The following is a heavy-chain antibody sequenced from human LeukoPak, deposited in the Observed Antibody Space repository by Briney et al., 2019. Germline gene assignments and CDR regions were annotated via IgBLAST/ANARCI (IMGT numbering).Heavy chain of an antibody. Sequence: ASVKVSCKASGYTFTGYYVHLVRQAPGQGLEWMGIINPNNGNTNYAQRFQGRVTMTRDTSTSTVYMELSGLGSEDTAVYYCARESDVGKDFDCWGQGTLVTVSS. V-gene: IGHV1-46*01. J-gene: IGHJ4*02. CDR2: INPNNGNT. CDR1: GYTFTGYY. CDR3: ARESDVGKDFDC. D-gene: IGHD1-1*01.